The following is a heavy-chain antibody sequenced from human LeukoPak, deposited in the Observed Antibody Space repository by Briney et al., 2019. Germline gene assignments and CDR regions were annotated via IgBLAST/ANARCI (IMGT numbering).Heavy chain of an antibody. V-gene: IGHV3-30*04. CDR1: GVTFSSYA. Sequence: GRSLRLSCAASGVTFSSYAMHWVRQAPAKGLEWVAAISYDGSNKYYADSVKGRFTISRDNSKNTLYLQMNSLRAEDTAVYYCARDGPPTGTDYWGQGTLVTVSS. D-gene: IGHD4-17*01. CDR2: ISYDGSNK. J-gene: IGHJ4*02. CDR3: ARDGPPTGTDY.